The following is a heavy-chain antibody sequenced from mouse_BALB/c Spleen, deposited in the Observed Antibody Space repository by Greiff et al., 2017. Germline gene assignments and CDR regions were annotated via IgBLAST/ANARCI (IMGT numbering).Heavy chain of an antibody. CDR2: ISSGGGST. Sequence: DVQLQESGGGLVKPGGSLKLSCAASGFAFSSYDMSWVRQTPEKRLEWVAYISSGGGSTYYPDTVKGRFTISRDNAKNTLYLQMNSLQTDDTAMYYCARDQDGNYAMDYWGQGTSVTVSS. D-gene: IGHD2-1*01. J-gene: IGHJ4*01. CDR3: ARDQDGNYAMDY. CDR1: GFAFSSYD. V-gene: IGHV5-12-1*01.